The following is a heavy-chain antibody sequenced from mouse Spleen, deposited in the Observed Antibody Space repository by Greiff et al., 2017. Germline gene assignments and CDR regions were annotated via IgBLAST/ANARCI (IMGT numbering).Heavy chain of an antibody. CDR1: GYSITSGYY. J-gene: IGHJ3*01. CDR3: ARDPYDGYLAY. Sequence: DVKLQESGPGLVKPSQSLSLTCSVTGYSITSGYYWNWIRQFPGNKLEWMGYISYDGSNNYNPSLKNRISITRDTSKNQFFLKLNSVTTEDTATYYCARDPYDGYLAYWGQGTLVTVSA. V-gene: IGHV3-6*01. CDR2: ISYDGSN. D-gene: IGHD2-3*01.